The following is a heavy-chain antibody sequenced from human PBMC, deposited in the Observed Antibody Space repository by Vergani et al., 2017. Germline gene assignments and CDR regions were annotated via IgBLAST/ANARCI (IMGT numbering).Heavy chain of an antibody. CDR2: INAGNGNT. CDR3: ARGGESGYEPFDY. J-gene: IGHJ4*02. CDR1: GYTFTSYA. Sequence: QVQLVQSGAEVKKPGASVKVSCKASGYTFTSYAMHWVRQAPGQRLEWMGWINAGNGNTKYSQKFQGRVTITRDTSASTAYMELSSLRSEDTAVYYCARGGESGYEPFDYWGQGTLVTVSS. V-gene: IGHV1-3*01. D-gene: IGHD5-12*01.